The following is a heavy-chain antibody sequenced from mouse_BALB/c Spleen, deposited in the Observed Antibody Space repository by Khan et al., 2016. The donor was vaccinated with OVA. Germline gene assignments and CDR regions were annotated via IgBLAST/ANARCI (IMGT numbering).Heavy chain of an antibody. CDR3: ATLYGRPFAY. CDR2: IDPPNDDS. J-gene: IGHJ3*01. Sequence: EVQLQESGAELVKPGASVKLSCSASGFNIKDTYIHWVKQRPEQGLEWIGRIDPPNDDSKYGPKFQDKATLTADTSSNTVYLQLSSLTSEDTAVYCCATLYGRPFAYWGEGTLVSVSA. CDR1: GFNIKDTY. D-gene: IGHD2-1*01. V-gene: IGHV14-3*02.